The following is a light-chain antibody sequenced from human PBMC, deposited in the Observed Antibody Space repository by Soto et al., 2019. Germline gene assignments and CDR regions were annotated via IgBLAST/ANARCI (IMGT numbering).Light chain of an antibody. J-gene: IGKJ2*01. V-gene: IGKV1-5*03. CDR2: KAS. CDR3: QQYDSYAYT. CDR1: QSIGNW. Sequence: DIQMTQSPSTLSASEGDRVTITCRASQSIGNWLAWYQQKTGKAPKLLIYKASILQSGVPARFSGSGSGTEFTLTISSLQPDDFATYYCQQYDSYAYTFGQGTKVDIK.